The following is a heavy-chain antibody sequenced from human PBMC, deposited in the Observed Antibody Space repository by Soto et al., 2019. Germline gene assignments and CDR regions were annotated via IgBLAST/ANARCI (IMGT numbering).Heavy chain of an antibody. CDR2: VYNSGST. CDR1: GGSISRNY. D-gene: IGHD6-13*01. CDR3: ARYRREAVAGYTLDN. V-gene: IGHV4-59*01. J-gene: IGHJ4*02. Sequence: TLSLTCTVSGGSISRNYWTWIRQPPGKGLEWIGYVYNSGSTNYNPSLKSRVTISEDTSKSQFSLEVNSMTAADTAVYYCARYRREAVAGYTLDNWGQGILVTVSS.